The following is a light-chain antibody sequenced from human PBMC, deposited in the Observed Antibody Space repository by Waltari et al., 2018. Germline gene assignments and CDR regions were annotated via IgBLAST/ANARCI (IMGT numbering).Light chain of an antibody. CDR1: QSVSSN. Sequence: EIVMTQSPATLSVSPGERATLSCRASQSVSSNLAWYQQKPGQAPRLLIYGASTRATGIPARFSGSGSGTEFTLTISSLQPEDFATYYCQHYDSYPPTFGPGTKVDHK. CDR3: QHYDSYPPT. V-gene: IGKV3-15*01. J-gene: IGKJ3*01. CDR2: GAS.